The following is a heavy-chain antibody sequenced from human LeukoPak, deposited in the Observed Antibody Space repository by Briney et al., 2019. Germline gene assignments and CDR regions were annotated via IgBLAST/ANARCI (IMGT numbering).Heavy chain of an antibody. J-gene: IGHJ4*02. D-gene: IGHD2-2*02. CDR2: MNPNGGNT. V-gene: IGHV1-8*03. Sequence: ASVKVSCKASGYTFTSYDINWVRQATGQGLEWMGWMNPNGGNTGYAQKFQGRVTITRNTSISTAYMELSSLRSEDTAVYYCAREPRGAIRRYDYWGQGTLVTVSS. CDR1: GYTFTSYD. CDR3: AREPRGAIRRYDY.